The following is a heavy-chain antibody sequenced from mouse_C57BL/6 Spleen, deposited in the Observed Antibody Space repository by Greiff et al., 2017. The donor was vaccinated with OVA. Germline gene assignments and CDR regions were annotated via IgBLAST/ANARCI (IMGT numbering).Heavy chain of an antibody. D-gene: IGHD2-3*01. CDR2: IDPSDSYT. Sequence: QVQLQQPGAELVKPGASVKLSCKASGYTFTSYWMQWVKQRPGQGLEWIGEIDPSDSYTNYNQKFKGKATLTVDTSSSTAYMQLRSLTSEDSAVYYCARSGDGYYQYYWGQGTSVTVSS. J-gene: IGHJ4*01. V-gene: IGHV1-50*01. CDR3: ARSGDGYYQYY. CDR1: GYTFTSYW.